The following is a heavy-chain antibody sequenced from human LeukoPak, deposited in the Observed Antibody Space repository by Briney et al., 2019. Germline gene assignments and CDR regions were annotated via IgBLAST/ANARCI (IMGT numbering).Heavy chain of an antibody. CDR1: GYTFTGYS. CDR2: INPNSGAT. D-gene: IGHD3-10*01. Sequence: GASVKVSCKASGYTFTGYSMHWVRQAPGQGLEWMGRINPNSGATDYAQKFQGRVTMTRDTSISTVYMELNRLRSDDTAVYYCARELPFDYWGQGTLVTVSS. J-gene: IGHJ4*02. CDR3: ARELPFDY. V-gene: IGHV1-2*06.